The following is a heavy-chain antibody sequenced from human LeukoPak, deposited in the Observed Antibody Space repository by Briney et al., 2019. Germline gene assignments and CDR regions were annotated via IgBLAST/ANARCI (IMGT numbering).Heavy chain of an antibody. J-gene: IGHJ4*02. CDR3: ARSDFGELSKPLGY. D-gene: IGHD3-10*01. Sequence: GGSLRLSCAASGFTFSSYSMNWVRQAPGKGLEWVSYISSSSSTIYYADSVKGRFTISRDNSKNTLYLQMNSLRAEDTAVYYCARSDFGELSKPLGYWGQGTLVTVSS. CDR1: GFTFSSYS. CDR2: ISSSSSTI. V-gene: IGHV3-48*01.